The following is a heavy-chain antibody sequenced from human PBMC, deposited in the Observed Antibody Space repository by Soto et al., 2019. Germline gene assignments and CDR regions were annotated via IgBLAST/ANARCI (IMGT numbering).Heavy chain of an antibody. J-gene: IGHJ6*02. Sequence: QVQLQQWGAGLLKPSETLSLTCAVYGGSFSGYYWSWIRQPPGKGLEWIGEINHSGSTNYNPSLKSRVTISVDTSKNQFSLKLSSVTAADTAVYYCAREGQWLDALDGMDVCGQGTTVTVSS. CDR3: AREGQWLDALDGMDV. D-gene: IGHD6-19*01. V-gene: IGHV4-34*01. CDR2: INHSGST. CDR1: GGSFSGYY.